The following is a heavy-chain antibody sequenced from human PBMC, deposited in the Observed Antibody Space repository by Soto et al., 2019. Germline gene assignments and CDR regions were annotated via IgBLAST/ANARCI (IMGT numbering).Heavy chain of an antibody. CDR3: ARFFGNAFDV. J-gene: IGHJ3*01. D-gene: IGHD3-3*01. CDR2: IYYDGTP. Sequence: QLQLQESGPGLVKPSETLSLTCSVSGGSISTDSYNWDWIRQSPGKGLEWIGTIYYDGTPSYNPSLKSQVTISVDTSRNHFSLKVKSVTAADTAMYHCARFFGNAFDVWGQGTMVKVSS. CDR1: GGSISTDSYN. V-gene: IGHV4-39*02.